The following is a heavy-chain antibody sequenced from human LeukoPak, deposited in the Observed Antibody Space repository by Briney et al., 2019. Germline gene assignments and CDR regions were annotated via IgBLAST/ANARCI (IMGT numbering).Heavy chain of an antibody. Sequence: ASVKVSCKVSGYTLTELSMHWVRQAPGKGLEWMGGFDPEDGETIYAQKSQGRVTMTEDTSTDTAYMELSSLRSEDTAVYYCATRSSNAYGLTYYGMDVWGKGTTVTVSS. D-gene: IGHD3-10*01. CDR1: GYTLTELS. V-gene: IGHV1-24*01. CDR2: FDPEDGET. CDR3: ATRSSNAYGLTYYGMDV. J-gene: IGHJ6*04.